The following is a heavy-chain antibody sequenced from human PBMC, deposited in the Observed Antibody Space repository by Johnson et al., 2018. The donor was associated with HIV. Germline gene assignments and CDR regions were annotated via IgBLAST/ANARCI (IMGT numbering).Heavy chain of an antibody. D-gene: IGHD1-26*01. Sequence: VQLVESGGGVVQPGRSLRLSCAASQFSFSSYGMHWVRQAPGKGLEWVSGINWNGGNTGYADSVKGRCTISRDNAKNSLYLQMNSLRVEDTAFYYCVRRDSGSLSFDLWGQGTMVTVSS. V-gene: IGHV3-20*04. CDR1: QFSFSSYG. CDR3: VRRDSGSLSFDL. J-gene: IGHJ3*01. CDR2: INWNGGNT.